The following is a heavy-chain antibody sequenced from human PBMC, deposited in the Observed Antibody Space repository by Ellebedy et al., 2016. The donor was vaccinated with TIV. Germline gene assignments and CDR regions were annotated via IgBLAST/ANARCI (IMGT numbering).Heavy chain of an antibody. CDR3: AKDRWFGELSSGYFQH. CDR2: ISGSGGST. J-gene: IGHJ1*01. Sequence: GGSLRLXXAASGFTFSSYAMSWVRQAPGKGLEWVSAISGSGGSTYYADSVKGRFTISRDNSKNTLYLQMNSLRAEDTAVYYCAKDRWFGELSSGYFQHWGQGTLVTVSS. V-gene: IGHV3-23*01. CDR1: GFTFSSYA. D-gene: IGHD3-10*01.